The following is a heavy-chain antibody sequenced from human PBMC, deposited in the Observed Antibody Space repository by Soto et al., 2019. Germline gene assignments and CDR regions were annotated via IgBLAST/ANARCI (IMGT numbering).Heavy chain of an antibody. J-gene: IGHJ6*02. Sequence: ASVKVSCKASGYTFTSYYMHWVRQAPGQGLEWMGIINPSGGSTSYAQKFQGRVTMTRDTSTSTVYMELSSLRSEDTAVYYCARLRYYDSSGYYPPLDYYYGMDVWRQGTTVTVSS. CDR2: INPSGGST. CDR3: ARLRYYDSSGYYPPLDYYYGMDV. CDR1: GYTFTSYY. V-gene: IGHV1-46*01. D-gene: IGHD3-22*01.